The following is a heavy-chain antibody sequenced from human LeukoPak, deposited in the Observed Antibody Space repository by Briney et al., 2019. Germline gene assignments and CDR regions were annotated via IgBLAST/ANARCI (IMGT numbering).Heavy chain of an antibody. CDR2: IYTSGST. J-gene: IGHJ6*03. CDR3: ARRATYCSSTSCQYSSSSAKERYYYYYYMDV. V-gene: IGHV4-4*09. Sequence: SETPSLNCTVSGGSISSYYWSWIRQPPGKGLEWIGYIYTSGSTNYNPSLKSRVTISVDTSKNQFSLKLSSVTAADTAVYYCARRATYCSSTSCQYSSSSAKERYYYYYYMDVWGKGTTVTVSS. CDR1: GGSISSYY. D-gene: IGHD2-2*01.